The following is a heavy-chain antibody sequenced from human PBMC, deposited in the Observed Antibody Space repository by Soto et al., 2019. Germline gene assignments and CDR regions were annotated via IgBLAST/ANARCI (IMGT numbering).Heavy chain of an antibody. Sequence: QVQLQESGPRLVKPSETLSLTCTVSGASISHFYWSWIRQSPGKGLEWLGYIYDSGSTSYNPSLKSRVTMSMDTSKTQFSLNLSSVTAADTAVYFCAASSYAILTGHFAFDMWGHGTMVTVSS. D-gene: IGHD3-9*01. CDR2: IYDSGST. V-gene: IGHV4-59*01. J-gene: IGHJ3*02. CDR1: GASISHFY. CDR3: AASSYAILTGHFAFDM.